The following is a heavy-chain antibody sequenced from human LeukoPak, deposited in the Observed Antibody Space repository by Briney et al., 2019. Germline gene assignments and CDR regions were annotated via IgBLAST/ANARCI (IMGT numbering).Heavy chain of an antibody. CDR2: IYYSGST. CDR3: AREGYREIDY. V-gene: IGHV4-59*01. J-gene: IGHJ4*02. Sequence: SETLSLTCTVSGGSISSYYWSWIRQPPGKGLEWIGYIYYSGSTNYNPSLKSRVTISVDTSKNQFSLKLSSVTAADTAVYYCAREGYREIDYWGQGTLVTVSS. CDR1: GGSISSYY. D-gene: IGHD1-1*01.